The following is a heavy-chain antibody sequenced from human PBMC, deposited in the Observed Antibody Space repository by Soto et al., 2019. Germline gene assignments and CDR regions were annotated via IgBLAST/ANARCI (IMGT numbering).Heavy chain of an antibody. CDR1: GFTFSNAW. CDR2: IKSKTDGGTT. CDR3: TTAVGRPPYYYYGMDV. Sequence: PGGSLRLSCAASGFTFSNAWMSWVRQAPGKGLEWVDRIKSKTDGGTTDYAAPVKGRFTISRDDSKNTLYLQMNSLKTEDTAVYYCTTAVGRPPYYYYGMDVWGQGRTVTVSS. D-gene: IGHD3-10*01. V-gene: IGHV3-15*01. J-gene: IGHJ6*01.